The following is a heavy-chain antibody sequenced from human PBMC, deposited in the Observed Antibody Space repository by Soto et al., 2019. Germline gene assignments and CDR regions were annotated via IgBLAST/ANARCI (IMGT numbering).Heavy chain of an antibody. CDR1: GGSISSGGYY. Sequence: SETLSLTCTVSGGSISSGGYYWSWIRQHPGKGLEWIGYIYYSGSTYYNPSLKSRVTISVDTSKNQFSLKLSSVTAADTAVYYCARDSSGSYPTFDYWGQGTLVTVS. CDR3: ARDSSGSYPTFDY. D-gene: IGHD1-26*01. V-gene: IGHV4-31*03. J-gene: IGHJ4*02. CDR2: IYYSGST.